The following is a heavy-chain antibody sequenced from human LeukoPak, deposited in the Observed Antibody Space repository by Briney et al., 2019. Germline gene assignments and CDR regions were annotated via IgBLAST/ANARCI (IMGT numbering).Heavy chain of an antibody. J-gene: IGHJ2*01. Sequence: SETLSLTCTVSGGSIRTYYWSWIRQPPGKGLEWIAYTYYSGSTNYNPSLTSRVTISVDTSKNQFSLKLSSVTAADTAVYYCTRNGGYSDWYFDVWGRGTLVTVSS. CDR3: TRNGGYSDWYFDV. CDR1: GGSIRTYY. D-gene: IGHD4-23*01. V-gene: IGHV4-59*01. CDR2: TYYSGST.